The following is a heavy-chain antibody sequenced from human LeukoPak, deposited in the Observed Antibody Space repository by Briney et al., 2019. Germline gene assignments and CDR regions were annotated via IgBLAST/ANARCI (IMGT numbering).Heavy chain of an antibody. CDR1: GFTFSSYS. D-gene: IGHD2-15*01. J-gene: IGHJ5*02. CDR2: ISSSSSYI. Sequence: GGSLRLSCAASGFTFSSYSMNWVRQAPGKGLEWVSSISSSSSYIYYADSVKSRFTISRDNAKNSLYLQMNSLRAEDTAVYYCAICGGSCYSGWFDPWGQGTLVTVSS. CDR3: AICGGSCYSGWFDP. V-gene: IGHV3-21*01.